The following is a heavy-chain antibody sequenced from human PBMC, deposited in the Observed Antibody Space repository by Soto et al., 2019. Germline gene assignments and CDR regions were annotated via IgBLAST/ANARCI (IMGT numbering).Heavy chain of an antibody. CDR3: GLGGSSGWFSTDRLEY. CDR2: INSGSSTI. Sequence: EVQLVESGGGLVQPGGSLRLSCAASGFTFSNYSMNWVRQAPWKGLGWVSYINSGSSTIYYADSVKGRFTSARDNARTSLYLQMNSLLTEDTAVYYCGLGGSSGWFSTDRLEYLGQGTLVTVSS. J-gene: IGHJ4*02. V-gene: IGHV3-48*01. D-gene: IGHD6-19*01. CDR1: GFTFSNYS.